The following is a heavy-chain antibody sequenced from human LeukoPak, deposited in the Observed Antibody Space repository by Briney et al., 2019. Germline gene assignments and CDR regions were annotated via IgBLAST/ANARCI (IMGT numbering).Heavy chain of an antibody. V-gene: IGHV1-69*05. CDR3: ARERLPRGGDCWYFDI. J-gene: IGHJ2*01. D-gene: IGHD3-10*01. CDR1: GGTFNTNG. CDR2: IIPALRTA. Sequence: ASVKVSCKASGGTFNTNGITWVQQAPGAGLEWLGGIIPALRTANFAPKFQGRVTMTTDESTTTVYMELTSLRSEDTAMYFCARERLPRGGDCWYFDIWGRGTLVTVSS.